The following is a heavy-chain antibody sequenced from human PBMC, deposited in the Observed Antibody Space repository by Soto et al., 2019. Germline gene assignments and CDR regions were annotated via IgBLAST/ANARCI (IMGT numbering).Heavy chain of an antibody. CDR1: GFTFSSYG. CDR2: ISYDGSNK. CDR3: AKPHT. Sequence: GGSLRLSCAASGFTFSSYGMHWFRQAPGKGLEWVAVISYDGSNKYYADSVKGRFTISRDNSKNTLYLQMNSLRAEDTAVYYCAKPHTWGQGTLVTVSS. V-gene: IGHV3-30*18. J-gene: IGHJ5*02.